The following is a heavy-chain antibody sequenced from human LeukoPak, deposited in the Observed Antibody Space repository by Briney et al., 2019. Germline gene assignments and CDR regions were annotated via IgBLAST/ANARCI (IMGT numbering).Heavy chain of an antibody. J-gene: IGHJ6*03. D-gene: IGHD3-3*01. Sequence: PGGSLRLSCAASGFTFSSYWMHWVRQAPGKGLVWVSRINSDGSSTSYADSVKGRFTISRDNAKNTLYLQMNSLRAEDTAVYYCARVVKSYYDFWSGYYYSYYMDVWGKGTTVTVSS. CDR3: ARVVKSYYDFWSGYYYSYYMDV. CDR1: GFTFSSYW. CDR2: INSDGSST. V-gene: IGHV3-74*01.